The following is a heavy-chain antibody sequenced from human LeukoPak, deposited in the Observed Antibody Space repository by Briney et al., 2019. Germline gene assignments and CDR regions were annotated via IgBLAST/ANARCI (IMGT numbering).Heavy chain of an antibody. CDR3: ARCFSVVVGAEDAFDI. D-gene: IGHD1-26*01. V-gene: IGHV1-46*01. CDR1: GYTFTSYY. CDR2: INPSGGST. J-gene: IGHJ3*02. Sequence: ASVKVSCKASGYTFTSYYMHWVRQAPGQGLEWMGIINPSGGSTSYAQKFQGRVIMTTDTSTSTAYMELRSLRSDDTAVYYCARCFSVVVGAEDAFDIWGQGTMVTVSS.